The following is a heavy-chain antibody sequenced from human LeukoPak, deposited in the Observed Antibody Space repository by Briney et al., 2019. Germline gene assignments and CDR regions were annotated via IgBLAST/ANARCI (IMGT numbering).Heavy chain of an antibody. CDR3: ARDSRRILPSD. V-gene: IGHV3-66*01. J-gene: IGHJ4*02. D-gene: IGHD2-15*01. CDR1: GGSISNTNW. CDR2: IYSGGST. Sequence: ETLSLTCGVSGGSISNTNWWSWVRQAPGKGLEWVSVIYSGGSTYYADSVKGRFTISRDNSKNTLYLQMNSLRAEDTAVYYCARDSRRILPSDWGQGTLVTVSS.